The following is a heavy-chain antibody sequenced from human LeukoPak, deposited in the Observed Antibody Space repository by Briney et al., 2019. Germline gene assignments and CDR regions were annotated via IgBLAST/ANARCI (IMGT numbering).Heavy chain of an antibody. Sequence: ASVKVSCKASGYTFKNYDTNWVRQATGQGLEWMGWMNPNSGNTGFAQKFQDRVSMTRDTSINTAYMELTSLRSGDTAVYYCARADIVVVAGPTISNNKVDYWGQGALVTVSS. D-gene: IGHD2-2*01. CDR2: MNPNSGNT. CDR3: ARADIVVVAGPTISNNKVDY. J-gene: IGHJ4*02. CDR1: GYTFKNYD. V-gene: IGHV1-8*02.